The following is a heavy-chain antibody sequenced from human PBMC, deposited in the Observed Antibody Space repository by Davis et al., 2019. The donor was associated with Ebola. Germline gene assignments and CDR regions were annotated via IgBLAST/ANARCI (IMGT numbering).Heavy chain of an antibody. V-gene: IGHV3-30-3*01. CDR3: AKEPADSSGYSAFDI. CDR1: GFTFSSYA. CDR2: ISYDGSNK. D-gene: IGHD3-22*01. Sequence: GESLKISCAASGFTFSSYAMHWVRQAPGKGLEWVAVISYDGSNKYYADSVKGRFTISRDNSKNTLYLQMNSLRAEDTAVYYCAKEPADSSGYSAFDIWGQGTMVTVSS. J-gene: IGHJ3*02.